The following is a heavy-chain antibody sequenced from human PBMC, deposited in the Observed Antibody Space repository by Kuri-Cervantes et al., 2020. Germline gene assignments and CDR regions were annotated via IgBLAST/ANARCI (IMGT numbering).Heavy chain of an antibody. J-gene: IGHJ6*03. V-gene: IGHV3-23*01. Sequence: GESLKISCAASGFTFSSYAMSWVRQAPGKGLEWVSAISGSGGSTYYADSVKGRFTISRDNSKNTLYLQMNSLRAEDTAVYYCARDQGRDNWNYHYYMDVWGKGTTVTVSS. CDR3: ARDQGRDNWNYHYYMDV. D-gene: IGHD1-20*01. CDR2: ISGSGGST. CDR1: GFTFSSYA.